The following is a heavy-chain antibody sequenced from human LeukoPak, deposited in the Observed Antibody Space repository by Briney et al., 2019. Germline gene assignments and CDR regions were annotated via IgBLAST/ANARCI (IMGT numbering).Heavy chain of an antibody. D-gene: IGHD3-16*01. CDR1: GGSFSGYY. V-gene: IGHV4-34*01. CDR2: INHSGST. J-gene: IGHJ5*02. CDR3: ARRGGDWFDP. Sequence: SETLPLTCAVYGGSFSGYYWSWIRQPPGKGLEWIGEINHSGSTNYNPSLKSRVTISVDTSKNQFSLKLSSVTAADTAVYYCARRGGDWFDPWGQGTLVTVSS.